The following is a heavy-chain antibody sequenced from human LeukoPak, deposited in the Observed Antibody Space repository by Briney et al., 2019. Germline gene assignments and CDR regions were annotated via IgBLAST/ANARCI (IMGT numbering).Heavy chain of an antibody. J-gene: IGHJ4*02. CDR2: ISNDGSNE. D-gene: IGHD3-16*02. CDR3: ARPTPGEFSFLIDY. CDR1: GFTFSSYA. V-gene: IGHV3-30*01. Sequence: PGRSLRLSCAASGFTFSSYATHWVRQAPGKGLEWVAIISNDGSNEHSADSVKGRFTISRDNSKNTLYLQMNSLRAEDTAVYYCARPTPGEFSFLIDYWGQGTLVTVSS.